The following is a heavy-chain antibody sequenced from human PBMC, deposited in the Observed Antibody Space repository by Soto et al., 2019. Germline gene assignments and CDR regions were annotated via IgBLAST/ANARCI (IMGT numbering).Heavy chain of an antibody. CDR2: IIPIFDTT. V-gene: IGHV1-69*05. Sequence: VKVSCKTSGGTFSSYAISWVRQAPGQGLEWMGGIIPIFDTTNYAQKLQGRVTITTDASTSTAYMELRSLRSDDTAVYYCARPSGDPVRLDYWGQGTLVTVSS. D-gene: IGHD2-21*02. CDR1: GGTFSSYA. J-gene: IGHJ4*02. CDR3: ARPSGDPVRLDY.